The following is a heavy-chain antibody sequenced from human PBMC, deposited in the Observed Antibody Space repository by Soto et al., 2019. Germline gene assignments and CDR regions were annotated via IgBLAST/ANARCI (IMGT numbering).Heavy chain of an antibody. CDR2: IYYSGST. D-gene: IGHD4-17*01. CDR3: ARDGDYGDYL. J-gene: IGHJ4*02. Sequence: QVQLQESGPGLVKPSETLSLTCTVSGGSVSSGSYYWSWIRQPPGKGQEWIGYIYYSGSTNYSPSRKSRVTISVDTSKNQFSLKLSSVTAADTAVYYCARDGDYGDYLWGQGTLVTVSS. V-gene: IGHV4-61*01. CDR1: GGSVSSGSYY.